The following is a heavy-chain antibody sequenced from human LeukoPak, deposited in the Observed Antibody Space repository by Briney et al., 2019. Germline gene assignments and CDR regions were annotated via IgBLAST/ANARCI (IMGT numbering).Heavy chain of an antibody. Sequence: GGSLRLSCAASGFTFSSYGMHWVRQAPGKGLEWVAVIWYDGSNKYYADSVKGRFTLSRDNSKNTLYLQMNSLRAEDTAVYYCAREGYYGSGSYIDYWGQGTLVTVSS. CDR1: GFTFSSYG. J-gene: IGHJ4*02. D-gene: IGHD3-10*01. V-gene: IGHV3-33*08. CDR2: IWYDGSNK. CDR3: AREGYYGSGSYIDY.